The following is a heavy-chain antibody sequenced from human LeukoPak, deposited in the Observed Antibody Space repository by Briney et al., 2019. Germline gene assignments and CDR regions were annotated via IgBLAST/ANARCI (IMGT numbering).Heavy chain of an antibody. CDR1: GFTFSSYG. J-gene: IGHJ4*02. V-gene: IGHV3-7*01. D-gene: IGHD6-19*01. Sequence: GGSLRLSCAASGFTFSSYGMHWVRQAPGKGLEWVANITPDGSDRYYVDSLKGRVTISRDNTKSSLYLQLNSLRAEDTAVYYCVPGGLAVSGIDYWGQGALVTVSS. CDR3: VPGGLAVSGIDY. CDR2: ITPDGSDR.